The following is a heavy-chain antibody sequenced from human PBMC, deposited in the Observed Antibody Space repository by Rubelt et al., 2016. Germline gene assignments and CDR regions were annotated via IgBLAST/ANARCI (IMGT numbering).Heavy chain of an antibody. CDR3: ARWKGGSSTIDY. V-gene: IGHV4-39*01. D-gene: IGHD2-2*01. CDR1: GGSISSSSYY. CDR2: NYSGST. Sequence: QLQLQESGPGLVRPSETLSLTCTVSGGSISSSSYYWGWIRQPAGKGLAWIGSNYSGSTYYNPSLKSRVTISVDTSKNQFCLKLTAVTAADTAVYYCARWKGGSSTIDYWGQGTLVTVSS. J-gene: IGHJ4*02.